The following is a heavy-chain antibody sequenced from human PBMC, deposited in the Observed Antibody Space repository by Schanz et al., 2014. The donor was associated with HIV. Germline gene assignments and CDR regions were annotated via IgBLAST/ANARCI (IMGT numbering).Heavy chain of an antibody. CDR1: GFTFSGFA. CDR3: ARALGRFRLYHLDY. J-gene: IGHJ4*02. V-gene: IGHV3-23*01. D-gene: IGHD3-16*01. Sequence: QLLESGGGLVQPGGLLRLSCAASGFTFSGFAMSWVRQTPGKGLEWVSSISGNGDSAYYADSVRGRFTISRDNSKNTLFLQMNSLRAEDTAVYYCARALGRFRLYHLDYWGQGTLVTVSS. CDR2: ISGNGDSA.